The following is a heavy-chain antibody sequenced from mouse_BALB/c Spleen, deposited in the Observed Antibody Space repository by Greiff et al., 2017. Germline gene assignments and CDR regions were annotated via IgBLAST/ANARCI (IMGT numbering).Heavy chain of an antibody. V-gene: IGHV1-7*01. Sequence: VQLQESGAELAKPGASVKMSCKASGYTFTSYWMHWVKQRPGQGLEWIGYINPSTGYTEYNQKFKDKATLNVDKSSNTAYMQLSSLTSEDSAVYYCARGYYGSSNSFAYWGQGTLVTVSA. CDR2: INPSTGYT. J-gene: IGHJ3*01. CDR3: ARGYYGSSNSFAY. CDR1: GYTFTSYW. D-gene: IGHD1-1*01.